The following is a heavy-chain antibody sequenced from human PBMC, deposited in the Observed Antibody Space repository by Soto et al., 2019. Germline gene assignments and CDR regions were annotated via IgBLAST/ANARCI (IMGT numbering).Heavy chain of an antibody. CDR3: ARGYHDYYDSSGYYYDWFDP. J-gene: IGHJ5*02. Sequence: PGGSLRLSCAASGFTVSSNYMSWVRQAPGKGLEWVSVIYSGGSTYYADSVKGRFTISRDNSKNTLYLQMNSLRAEDTAVYYCARGYHDYYDSSGYYYDWFDPWGQGTLVTVSS. CDR1: GFTVSSNY. CDR2: IYSGGST. V-gene: IGHV3-53*01. D-gene: IGHD3-22*01.